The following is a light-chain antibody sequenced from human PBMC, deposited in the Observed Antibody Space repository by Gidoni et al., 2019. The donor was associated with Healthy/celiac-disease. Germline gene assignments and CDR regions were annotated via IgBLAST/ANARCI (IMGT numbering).Light chain of an antibody. CDR3: QQYNNWPQT. V-gene: IGKV3-15*01. Sequence: EIVMTQSPATLSVSPGERATLSCSASQSVSSNLAWYQQKPGQAPRLLIYGASTRATGIPARFSGGGSGTEFTLTISSLQSEDFAVYCCQQYNNWPQTFGQGTKVEIK. J-gene: IGKJ1*01. CDR1: QSVSSN. CDR2: GAS.